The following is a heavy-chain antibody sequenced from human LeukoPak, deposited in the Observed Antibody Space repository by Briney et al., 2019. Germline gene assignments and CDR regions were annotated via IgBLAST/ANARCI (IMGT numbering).Heavy chain of an antibody. CDR3: AKPTYGDYGFGY. J-gene: IGHJ4*02. CDR1: GFTFSSYA. V-gene: IGHV3-23*01. CDR2: ISGSGGST. Sequence: GGSLRLSCAASGFTFSSYAMSWVRQAPGKGLEWVSGISGSGGSTYYADSVKGRFTISRDNSKNTLYLQMNSLRAEDTAVYYCAKPTYGDYGFGYWGQGTLVTVSS. D-gene: IGHD4-17*01.